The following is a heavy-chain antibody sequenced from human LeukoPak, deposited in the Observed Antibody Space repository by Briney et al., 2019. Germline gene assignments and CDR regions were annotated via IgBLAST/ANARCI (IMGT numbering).Heavy chain of an antibody. CDR2: ILSGGDTA. CDR1: GFTFSNYA. D-gene: IGHD2-15*01. CDR3: AKDRLYCSGGSCYDRYDY. J-gene: IGHJ4*02. Sequence: GGSLRLSCAASGFTFSNYAMSWVRQAPGKGLEWVSSILSGGDTASYADSVRGRFTISRDNSKNTLYLEMNSLRAEDTAVYYCAKDRLYCSGGSCYDRYDYWGQGTLATVSS. V-gene: IGHV3-23*01.